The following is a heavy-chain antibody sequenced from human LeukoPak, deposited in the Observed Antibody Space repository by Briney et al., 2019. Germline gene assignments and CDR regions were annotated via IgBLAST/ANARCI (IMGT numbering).Heavy chain of an antibody. Sequence: GGSLRLSCAASGFTFSSYGMHWVRQAPGKGLEWVAFIRYDGSNKYYADSVKGRFTISRDNSKNTLYLQMNSPRAEDTAVYYCAREANYYDSSGYSEDAFDIWGQGTMVTVSS. V-gene: IGHV3-30*02. CDR1: GFTFSSYG. D-gene: IGHD3-22*01. CDR3: AREANYYDSSGYSEDAFDI. CDR2: IRYDGSNK. J-gene: IGHJ3*02.